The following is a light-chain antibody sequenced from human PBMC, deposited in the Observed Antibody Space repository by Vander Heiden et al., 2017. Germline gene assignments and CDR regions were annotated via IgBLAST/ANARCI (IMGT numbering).Light chain of an antibody. CDR1: QSISSW. Sequence: DIQTTQSPSTLSASVGDRVTITCRASQSISSWLAWYQQKPGKAPKLLIYKASSLESGVPSRFSGSGSGTEFTLTISSLQPDDFATYYCQQYNSYSSYTFGQGTKLEIK. CDR3: QQYNSYSSYT. J-gene: IGKJ2*01. V-gene: IGKV1-5*03. CDR2: KAS.